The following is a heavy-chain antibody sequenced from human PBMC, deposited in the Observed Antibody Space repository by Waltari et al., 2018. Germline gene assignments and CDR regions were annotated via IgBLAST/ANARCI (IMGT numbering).Heavy chain of an antibody. CDR1: GFTFSSSA. J-gene: IGHJ5*02. CDR2: ISGSGDAT. V-gene: IGHV3-23*01. Sequence: EVQLLESGGGLVQPGGSLRLSCAASGFTFSSSAMSWVRQAPGKGLEWVSAISGSGDATYYADSVKGRFTMSRDNSNNRLYLQMNSLRAEDTAIYYCAKDKAAIVYWFDPWGQGTLVTVSS. CDR3: AKDKAAIVYWFDP. D-gene: IGHD2-2*01.